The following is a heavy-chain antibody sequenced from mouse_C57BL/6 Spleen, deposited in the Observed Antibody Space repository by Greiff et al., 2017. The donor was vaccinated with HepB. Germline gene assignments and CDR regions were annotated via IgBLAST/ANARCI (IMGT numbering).Heavy chain of an antibody. CDR2: IHPNSGST. CDR1: GYTFTSYW. V-gene: IGHV1-64*01. Sequence: QVQLKQPGAELVKPGASVKLSCKASGYTFTSYWMHWVKQRPGQGLEWIGMIHPNSGSTNYNEKFKSKATLTVDKSSSTAYMQLSSLTSEDSAVYYCARDSSGSNAMDYWGQGTSVTVSS. J-gene: IGHJ4*01. D-gene: IGHD3-2*02. CDR3: ARDSSGSNAMDY.